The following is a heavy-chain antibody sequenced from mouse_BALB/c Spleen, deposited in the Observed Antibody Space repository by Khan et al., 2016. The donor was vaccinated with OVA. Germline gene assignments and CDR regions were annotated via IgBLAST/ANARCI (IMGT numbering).Heavy chain of an antibody. Sequence: EVQLQESGPGLVKPSQSLSLTCTVTGYSITSDYVWNWIRQFPGNKLEWMGYISYSGNTKYNPSLKSRISITRDTSENQFFLQLNSVTIEDTATXYCARNYGGDFDYWGQGTTLTVAS. CDR3: ARNYGGDFDY. CDR2: ISYSGNT. J-gene: IGHJ2*01. D-gene: IGHD1-1*02. CDR1: GYSITSDYV. V-gene: IGHV3-2*02.